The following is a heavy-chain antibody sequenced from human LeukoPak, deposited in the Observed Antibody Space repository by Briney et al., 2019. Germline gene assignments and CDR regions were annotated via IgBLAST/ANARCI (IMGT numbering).Heavy chain of an antibody. CDR2: IYYTGST. V-gene: IGHV4-59*08. Sequence: SETLSLTCTVSGGSISSYYWSWIRQPPGKGLEWIGYIYYTGSTNYNPSLKSRVTISVDTSKNQFSLKLSSVTAADTAVYYCARQGSGWASWFDPWGQGTLVTVSS. CDR1: GGSISSYY. CDR3: ARQGSGWASWFDP. J-gene: IGHJ5*02. D-gene: IGHD6-19*01.